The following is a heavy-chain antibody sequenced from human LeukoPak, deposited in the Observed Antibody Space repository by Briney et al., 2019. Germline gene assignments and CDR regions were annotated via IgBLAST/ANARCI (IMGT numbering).Heavy chain of an antibody. CDR1: GYTFSSYG. J-gene: IGHJ4*02. CDR2: ISTYNGNT. CDR3: ARDFTGGNYFNDY. D-gene: IGHD1-26*01. Sequence: ASVKVSCKASGYTFSSYGISWVRQAPGLGLEWMGWISTYNGNTNYAQNLQGRVTMTTDTSTSTAYMELRSLRSDDTAVYYCARDFTGGNYFNDYWGQATLVTVSS. V-gene: IGHV1-18*04.